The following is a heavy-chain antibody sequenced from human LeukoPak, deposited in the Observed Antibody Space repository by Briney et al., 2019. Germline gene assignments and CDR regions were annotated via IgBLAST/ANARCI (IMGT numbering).Heavy chain of an antibody. CDR2: ITAYNVNT. CDR1: GYTFTSYG. D-gene: IGHD3-9*01. CDR3: ARHQRRYDMLTGYFDY. V-gene: IGHV1-18*01. J-gene: IGHJ4*02. Sequence: ASVKFSCRASGYTFTSYGISWGRQAPGQGLEGLGWITAYNVNTNYAQKLQARVTMTTEQSTGKAYRGRRSLRSDDTAVYYCARHQRRYDMLTGYFDYWGQGTLVTVSS.